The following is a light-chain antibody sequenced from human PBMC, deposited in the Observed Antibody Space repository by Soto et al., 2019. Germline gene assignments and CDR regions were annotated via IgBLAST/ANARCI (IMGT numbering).Light chain of an antibody. CDR1: SSDVGGYNY. CDR3: SSYTSSHTVV. V-gene: IGLV2-14*03. Sequence: QSALTQPASVSGSPGQSITISCTGTSSDVGGYNYVSWYQQHPGKAPKLMIYYVSNRPSGVSNRFSGSKSGNTASLTISGLQAEDEGNYYCSSYTSSHTVVFGGGTKVTVL. J-gene: IGLJ2*01. CDR2: YVS.